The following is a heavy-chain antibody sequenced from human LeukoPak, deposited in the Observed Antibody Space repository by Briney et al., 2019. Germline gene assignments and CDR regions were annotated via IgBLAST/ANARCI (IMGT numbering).Heavy chain of an antibody. CDR3: AKSKTREQLVPFDY. Sequence: GGSLRLSCVASGFSVSSKYMSWVRQAPGKGLEWVSVLFSGGSTHYVDSVRGRFTISRDESKNTLYLQMNSLRAEDTAVYYCAKSKTREQLVPFDYWGQGTLVTVSS. CDR2: LFSGGST. J-gene: IGHJ4*02. D-gene: IGHD6-6*01. V-gene: IGHV3-66*02. CDR1: GFSVSSKY.